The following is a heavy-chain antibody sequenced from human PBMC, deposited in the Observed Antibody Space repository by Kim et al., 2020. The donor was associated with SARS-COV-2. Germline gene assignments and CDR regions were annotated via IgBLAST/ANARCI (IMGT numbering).Heavy chain of an antibody. V-gene: IGHV1-46*01. D-gene: IGHD1-7*01. J-gene: IGHJ4*02. CDR3: AREGSITGTTRY. Sequence: SYAKKFQGRVTMTRDTSTSTVYMELSSLRSEDTAVYYCAREGSITGTTRYWGQGTLVTVSS.